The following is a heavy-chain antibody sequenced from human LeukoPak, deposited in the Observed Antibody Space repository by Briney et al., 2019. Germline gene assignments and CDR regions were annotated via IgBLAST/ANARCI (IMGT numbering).Heavy chain of an antibody. V-gene: IGHV3-21*01. D-gene: IGHD5-18*01. CDR1: GFTFSSYS. Sequence: KAGGSLRLSCAASGFTFSSYSMNWVRQAPGKGLEWVSSISSSSSYIYYADSVKGRFTISRDNSKNTLYLQMNSLRAEDTAVYYCAKDDSVWSSWIQLWSRGDAFDIWGQGTMVTVSS. J-gene: IGHJ3*02. CDR3: AKDDSVWSSWIQLWSRGDAFDI. CDR2: ISSSSSYI.